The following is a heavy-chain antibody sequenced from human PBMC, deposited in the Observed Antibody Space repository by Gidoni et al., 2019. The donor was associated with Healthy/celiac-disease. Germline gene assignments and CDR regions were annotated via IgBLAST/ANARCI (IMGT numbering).Heavy chain of an antibody. CDR3: ARGGYYYDSSGYYSPNWYFDL. CDR1: GGSISTYY. D-gene: IGHD3-22*01. J-gene: IGHJ2*01. CDR2: IYYSGST. V-gene: IGHV4-59*01. Sequence: QVQLQESGPGLVKHSVTLSLTCTGSGGSISTYYWSWIRQPPGKGLEWIGYIYYSGSTNYNPSLKSRVTISVDTSKSQFSLKLSSVTAADTAVYFCARGGYYYDSSGYYSPNWYFDLWGRGTLVTVSS.